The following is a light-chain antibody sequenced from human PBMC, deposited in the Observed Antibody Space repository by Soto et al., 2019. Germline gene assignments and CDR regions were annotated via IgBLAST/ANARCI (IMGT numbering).Light chain of an antibody. Sequence: QSVLTQPPSASGSPGQSVTISCTGTTSDVGGYDSVAWYQQHPHKAPRLIIYEVNKRPSGVPDRFSGSKSGNTASLTVSGLQADDEADYYCTSYAGSNNFIFGGGTKVTV. CDR1: TSDVGGYDS. CDR2: EVN. V-gene: IGLV2-8*01. J-gene: IGLJ2*01. CDR3: TSYAGSNNFI.